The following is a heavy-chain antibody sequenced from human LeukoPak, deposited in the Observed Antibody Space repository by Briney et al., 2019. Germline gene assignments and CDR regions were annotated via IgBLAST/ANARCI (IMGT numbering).Heavy chain of an antibody. V-gene: IGHV4-59*12. J-gene: IGHJ4*02. CDR1: GASISSYY. CDR3: ARNSRAVAGESDY. CDR2: IYYTEST. D-gene: IGHD6-19*01. Sequence: SETLSLTCTVSGASISSYYWSWIRQPPGKGLEWIGYIYYTESTNYNPSLKSRVTISVDTSKNQFSLKLSSVTAADTAVYYCARNSRAVAGESDYWGQGTLVTVSS.